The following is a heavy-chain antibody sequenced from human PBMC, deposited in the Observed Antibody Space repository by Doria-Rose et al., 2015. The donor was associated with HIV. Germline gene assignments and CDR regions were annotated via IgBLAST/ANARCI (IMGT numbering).Heavy chain of an antibody. Sequence: VQLVQSGGGLVKAGGSLTLTCAASGFTFTNAWMSWVRQAPGKGLEWVGRIKRAIDGGAADYVATVEGRFTISRDDSKNTLYLHVNSLKTEDTAVYYCTTDKSWSPDYWGQGTLVTVSS. CDR3: TTDKSWSPDY. D-gene: IGHD3-10*01. CDR2: IKRAIDGGAA. J-gene: IGHJ4*02. CDR1: GFTFTNAW. V-gene: IGHV3-15*01.